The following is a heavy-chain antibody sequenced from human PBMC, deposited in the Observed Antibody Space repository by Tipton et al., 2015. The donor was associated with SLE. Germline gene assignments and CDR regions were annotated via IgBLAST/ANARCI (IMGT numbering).Heavy chain of an antibody. CDR2: IYYSGST. J-gene: IGHJ3*02. V-gene: IGHV4-39*07. D-gene: IGHD3-22*01. CDR1: GGSISSSSYY. CDR3: ARGFYYDSSGYYQGAFDI. Sequence: TLSLTCTVSGGSISSSSYYWGWIRQPPGKGLEWIGSIYYSGSTYYNPSLKSRVTISVDMSKNQFSLNLSSVTAADTAVYFCARGFYYDSSGYYQGAFDIWGQGTMVTVSS.